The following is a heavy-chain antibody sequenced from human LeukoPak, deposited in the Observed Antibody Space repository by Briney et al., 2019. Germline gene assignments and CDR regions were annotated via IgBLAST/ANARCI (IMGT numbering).Heavy chain of an antibody. V-gene: IGHV4-61*02. J-gene: IGHJ4*02. CDR1: GDSISSGSYY. Sequence: PSQTLSLTCTVSGDSISSGSYYWSWIRQPAGKGLEWIGRIYTSGSTNYNPSLKSRVTISVDTSKNQFSLQLSSVTAADTAVYYCAREEYYSDNSGYYPDFWGQGTLVTVSS. CDR3: AREEYYSDNSGYYPDF. CDR2: IYTSGST. D-gene: IGHD3-22*01.